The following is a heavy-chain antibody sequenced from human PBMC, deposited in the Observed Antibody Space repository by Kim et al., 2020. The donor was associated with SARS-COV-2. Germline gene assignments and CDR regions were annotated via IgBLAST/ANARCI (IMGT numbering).Heavy chain of an antibody. CDR1: GYTFTSYA. CDR2: INAGNGNA. D-gene: IGHD5-18*01. Sequence: ASVKVSCKASGYTFTSYAMHWVRQAPGQRLEWMGWINAGNGNAKYSQKFQGRVTITRDTSASTAYMELSSLRSEDTAVYYCARDSDTAMVTGGDYFDYWGQGTLVTVSS. J-gene: IGHJ4*02. CDR3: ARDSDTAMVTGGDYFDY. V-gene: IGHV1-3*01.